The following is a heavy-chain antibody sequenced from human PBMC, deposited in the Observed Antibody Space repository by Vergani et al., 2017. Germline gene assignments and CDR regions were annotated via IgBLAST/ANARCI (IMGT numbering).Heavy chain of an antibody. CDR1: GYTLTELS. CDR3: ATELSIGFSELPPSNWFDP. D-gene: IGHD2-15*01. J-gene: IGHJ5*02. V-gene: IGHV1-24*01. Sequence: QVQLVQSGAEVKKPGASVKVSCKVSGYTLTELSMHRVRQAPGKGLEWMGGFDPEDGETIYAQKIQGRVTMTEDTSTDTDYMELSSLRSEDTAVYYCATELSIGFSELPPSNWFDPWGQGTLVTVSS. CDR2: FDPEDGET.